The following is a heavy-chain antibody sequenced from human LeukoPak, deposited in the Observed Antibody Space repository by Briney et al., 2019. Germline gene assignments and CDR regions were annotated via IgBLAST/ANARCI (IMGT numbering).Heavy chain of an antibody. CDR2: VSDDGSTT. D-gene: IGHD1-1*01. CDR3: VRHNAARAFDI. CDR1: GFTFSSFW. J-gene: IGHJ3*02. V-gene: IGHV3-74*03. Sequence: GGSLRLYCAASGFTFSSFWMHWVRQAPGKGLVWVSRVSDDGSTTTYADSVKGRFTISRDNAKNTLYLQMNSLRPEDTAVYYCVRHNAARAFDIWGQGTMVIVSS.